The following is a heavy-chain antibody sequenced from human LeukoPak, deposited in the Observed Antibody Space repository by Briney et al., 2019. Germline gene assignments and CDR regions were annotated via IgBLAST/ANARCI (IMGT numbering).Heavy chain of an antibody. CDR2: IYHSGST. J-gene: IGHJ5*02. CDR1: GGSISSSNW. Sequence: KSSETLSLTCAVSGGSISSSNWWSWVRQPPGKGLEWIGEIYHSGSTNYNPSLKSRVTISVDKSKNQFSLRLSSVTAADTAVYYCARLLRSSTSPKNNWFDPWGQGTLVTVSS. CDR3: ARLLRSSTSPKNNWFDP. V-gene: IGHV4-4*02. D-gene: IGHD2-2*01.